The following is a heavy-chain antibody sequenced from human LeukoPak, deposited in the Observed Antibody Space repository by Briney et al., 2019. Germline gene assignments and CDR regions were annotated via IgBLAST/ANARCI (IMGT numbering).Heavy chain of an antibody. V-gene: IGHV3-7*05. Sequence: PGGSLRLSCAASGFTHRSYWMSWVRQAPGKGLEWVANIKQDGSEEYYVDSVRGRFTISRDNAKNSLYLQMNSLRAEDTALYYCARIGERITIDPWGQGTLVTVSS. CDR3: ARIGERITIDP. D-gene: IGHD4-17*01. CDR1: GFTHRSYW. J-gene: IGHJ5*02. CDR2: IKQDGSEE.